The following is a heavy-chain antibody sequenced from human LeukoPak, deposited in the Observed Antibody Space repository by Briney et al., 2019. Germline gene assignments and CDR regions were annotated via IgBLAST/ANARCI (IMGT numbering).Heavy chain of an antibody. CDR1: GYTFTSYG. J-gene: IGHJ4*02. V-gene: IGHV1-18*01. Sequence: ASVKVSCKASGYTFTSYGISWGRQAPGQGLEWMGWISAYNGNTNYAQKLQGRVTMTTDTSTSTAYMELRSLRSDDTAVYYCARDWPDDSSGYYSPPFDYWGQGTLVTVSS. D-gene: IGHD3-22*01. CDR2: ISAYNGNT. CDR3: ARDWPDDSSGYYSPPFDY.